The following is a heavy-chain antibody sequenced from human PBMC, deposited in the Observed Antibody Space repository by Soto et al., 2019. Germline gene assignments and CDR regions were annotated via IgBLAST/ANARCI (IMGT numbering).Heavy chain of an antibody. CDR2: VDPEDGET. V-gene: IGHV1-24*01. CDR3: APVGYSSGWSWAD. J-gene: IGHJ4*02. CDR1: GYTLTALS. Sequence: QVQLVQSGAEVKKPGASVKVSCKVSGYTLTALSMHWVRQAPGKGLEWMGGVDPEDGETIYAQKFQGRVTITEDTSTDTADMELSSLRSEDTAVYYCAPVGYSSGWSWADWGQGTLVTVSS. D-gene: IGHD6-19*01.